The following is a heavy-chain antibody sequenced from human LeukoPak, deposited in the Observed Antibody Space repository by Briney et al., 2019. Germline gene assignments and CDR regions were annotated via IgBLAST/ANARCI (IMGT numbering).Heavy chain of an antibody. CDR2: ISWNSGSI. J-gene: IGHJ6*03. CDR3: AREFVRYCSSTSCYLRGYYYMDV. CDR1: GFTFDDYA. Sequence: GGSLRLSCAASGFTFDDYAMHWVRQAPGKGLEWVSNISWNSGSIGYADSVKGRFTVSRDNAKNSLYLQMNSPRAEDTAVYYCAREFVRYCSSTSCYLRGYYYMDVWGKGTTVTVSS. D-gene: IGHD2-2*01. V-gene: IGHV3-9*01.